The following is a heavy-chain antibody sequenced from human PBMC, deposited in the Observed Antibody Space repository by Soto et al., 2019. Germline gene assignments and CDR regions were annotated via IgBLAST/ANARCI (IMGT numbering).Heavy chain of an antibody. CDR2: LYYSGST. V-gene: IGHV4-39*07. J-gene: IGHJ4*02. CDR3: ARVPSF. Sequence: SETLSLTCAVSGGSISSGGYYWGWIRQPPGKGLEWIGCLYYSGSTYYNPSLKSRVTISVDRSKNQFSLKLSSVTASYSAVYYCARVPSFWGQGTLDTVS. CDR1: GGSISSGGYY.